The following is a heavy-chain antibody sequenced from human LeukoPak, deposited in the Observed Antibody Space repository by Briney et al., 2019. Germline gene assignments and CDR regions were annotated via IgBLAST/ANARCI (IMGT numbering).Heavy chain of an antibody. CDR2: ISSSGSSR. CDR3: ARAKVPGTYYAMDV. Sequence: GGSLRLSCAAPGFTFSDYYMSWIRLAPGKGLELVSYISSSGSSRYDADSVKGRFIISRDNAKKSLYLQMNSLRAEDTAVYYCARAKVPGTYYAMDVWGQGTTVTVSS. J-gene: IGHJ6*02. D-gene: IGHD6-19*01. V-gene: IGHV3-11*01. CDR1: GFTFSDYY.